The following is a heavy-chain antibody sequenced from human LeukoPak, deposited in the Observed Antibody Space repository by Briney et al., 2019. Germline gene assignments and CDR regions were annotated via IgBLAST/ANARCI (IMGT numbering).Heavy chain of an antibody. CDR3: ARDAPTAYCIGGTCYFDY. CDR1: GGSISSGSYY. J-gene: IGHJ4*02. Sequence: PSQTLSLTCTVSGGSISSGSYYWSWIRQPAGKGLEWIGRIYTSGSTNYNPSLKSRVTILLDTSKNQFSLKLSSVTAADTAVYYCARDAPTAYCIGGTCYFDYWGQGTLVTVSS. D-gene: IGHD2-15*01. CDR2: IYTSGST. V-gene: IGHV4-61*02.